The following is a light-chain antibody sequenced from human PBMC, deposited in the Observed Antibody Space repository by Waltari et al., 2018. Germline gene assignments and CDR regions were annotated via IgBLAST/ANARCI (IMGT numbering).Light chain of an antibody. CDR2: AAS. V-gene: IGKV1-39*01. Sequence: DIQMTQSPSSLSASVGDRVTITCRASQSISNYLNWYQQKPGEAPKLLIYAASSLQSGVPSRFSGSGSGTDFALTISSLQPEDFATYYCQQSYSTLPVTFGPGTKVDIK. CDR3: QQSYSTLPVT. CDR1: QSISNY. J-gene: IGKJ3*01.